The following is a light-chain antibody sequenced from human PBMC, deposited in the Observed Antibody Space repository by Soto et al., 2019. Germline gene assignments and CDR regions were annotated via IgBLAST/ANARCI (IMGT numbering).Light chain of an antibody. CDR2: EAS. CDR1: QTVSSS. Sequence: EIVLTQSPATLSLSPGERATLSCRASQTVSSSLAWYQQKPGQAPRLLIYEASNRATGIPDRFSGSGSGTDYTLTISRLEPEDFAVFYCQQYGSSITFGQGTRLEIK. CDR3: QQYGSSIT. V-gene: IGKV3-20*01. J-gene: IGKJ5*01.